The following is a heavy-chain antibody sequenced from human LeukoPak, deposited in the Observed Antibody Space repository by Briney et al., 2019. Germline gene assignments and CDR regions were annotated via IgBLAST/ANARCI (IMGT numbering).Heavy chain of an antibody. Sequence: PGGSLRLSCAASGFTFNDYGMTWVRQVSGKGLEWVSNINWNGGSTGYTDSVRGRFTISRDNAKNSLYLQMNSLRAEDTALYYCARGTFSVTPTPTNYSYSMAFGGKGTMFPVP. V-gene: IGHV3-20*04. CDR3: ARGTFSVTPTPTNYSYSMAF. D-gene: IGHD5/OR15-5a*01. CDR2: INWNGGST. CDR1: GFTFNDYG. J-gene: IGHJ6*03.